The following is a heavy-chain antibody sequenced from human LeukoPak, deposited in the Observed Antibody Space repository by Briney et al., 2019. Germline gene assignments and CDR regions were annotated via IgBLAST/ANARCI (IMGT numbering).Heavy chain of an antibody. CDR2: INHSGST. D-gene: IGHD4-23*01. J-gene: IGHJ3*02. Sequence: PSETLSLTCAVYGGSFSGYYWSWIRQPPGKGLEWIGEINHSGSTNYNPSLKSRVTISVDTSKNQFSLKLSSVTAADTAVYDCARSRWAHAFDIWGQGTMVTVSS. CDR1: GGSFSGYY. V-gene: IGHV4-34*01. CDR3: ARSRWAHAFDI.